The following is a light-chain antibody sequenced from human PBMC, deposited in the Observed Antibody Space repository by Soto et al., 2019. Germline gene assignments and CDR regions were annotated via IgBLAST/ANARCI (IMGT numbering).Light chain of an antibody. CDR3: SSYTSTNNVV. CDR1: SSDVGGYNY. J-gene: IGLJ2*01. V-gene: IGLV2-14*01. CDR2: DVS. Sequence: QSVLTQPASVSGSPGQSITISCTGTSSDVGGYNYVSWYQHHPGKAPKLMIYDVSNRPSGVSNRFSGSKSGNTASLTISGLQAEDEAAYYCSSYTSTNNVVFGGGTKLTVL.